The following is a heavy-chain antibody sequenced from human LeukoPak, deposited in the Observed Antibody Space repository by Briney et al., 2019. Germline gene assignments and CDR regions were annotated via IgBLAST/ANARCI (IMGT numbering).Heavy chain of an antibody. J-gene: IGHJ5*02. D-gene: IGHD2-2*01. V-gene: IGHV1-46*01. CDR3: ARGGQVAPQPGNWFDP. Sequence: GASVKVSCKAYGYTFISNYLNWVRQAPGQGLEWVGIINPSGGSPSYAQKFQGRVTMTRDMSTSTVYMMLSSLKSEDTAVYYCARGGQVAPQPGNWFDPWGQGTLVTVSS. CDR1: GYTFISNY. CDR2: INPSGGSP.